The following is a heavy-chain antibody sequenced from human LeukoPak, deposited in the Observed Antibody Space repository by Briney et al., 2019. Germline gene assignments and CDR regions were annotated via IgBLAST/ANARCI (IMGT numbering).Heavy chain of an antibody. CDR3: ARDGPGLSYYFDY. CDR1: GFTFSSYN. CDR2: ISSSSSYI. V-gene: IGHV3-21*01. J-gene: IGHJ4*02. D-gene: IGHD3/OR15-3a*01. Sequence: GGSLRLSCAASGFTFSSYNMNWVRQAPGKGLEWVSSISSSSSYIYYADSVKGRFTISRDNTKNSLYLQMNSLRAEDTAVYYCARDGPGLSYYFDYWGQGTLVTVSS.